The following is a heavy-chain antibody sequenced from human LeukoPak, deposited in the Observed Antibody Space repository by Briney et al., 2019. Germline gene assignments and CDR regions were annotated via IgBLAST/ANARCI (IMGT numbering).Heavy chain of an antibody. CDR3: ARGRGYFDY. CDR2: IYYSGST. Sequence: SSETLSLTCAVYGGSFTGYHWSWIRQPPGKGLECIGYIYYSGSTNYNPSLRSRVTISVDTSKNQFSLKLSSVTAADTAVYYCARGRGYFDYWGQGTLVSVSA. CDR1: GGSFTGYH. J-gene: IGHJ4*02. V-gene: IGHV4-59*08.